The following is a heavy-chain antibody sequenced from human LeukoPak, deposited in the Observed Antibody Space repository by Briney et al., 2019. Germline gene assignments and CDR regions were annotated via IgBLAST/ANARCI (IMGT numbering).Heavy chain of an antibody. J-gene: IGHJ4*02. CDR2: IYYSGST. Sequence: SETLSLTCAVSGGSISGYYWSWIRQPPGKGLEWIGYIYYSGSTNYNPSLKSRVTISVDTSKNQFSLKLSSVTAADTAVYYCARVTWAYSGSDYFDYWGQGTLVTVSS. CDR1: GGSISGYY. CDR3: ARVTWAYSGSDYFDY. V-gene: IGHV4-59*12. D-gene: IGHD1-26*01.